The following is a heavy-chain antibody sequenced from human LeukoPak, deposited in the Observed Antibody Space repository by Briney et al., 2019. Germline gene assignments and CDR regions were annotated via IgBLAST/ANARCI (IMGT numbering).Heavy chain of an antibody. J-gene: IGHJ4*02. CDR2: INHSGST. CDR1: GXSFSDYY. V-gene: IGHV4-34*01. CDR3: ARGGLRWSIDY. D-gene: IGHD4-23*01. Sequence: SETLSLTCAVYGXSFSDYYWSWIRQPPGKGLEWIGEINHSGSTNYNPSLKSRVTISVDTSKNQFSLKLSSVTAADTAVYYCARGGLRWSIDYWGQGTLVTVSS.